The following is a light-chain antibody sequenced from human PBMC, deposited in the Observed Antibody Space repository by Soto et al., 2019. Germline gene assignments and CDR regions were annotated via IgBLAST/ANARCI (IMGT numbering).Light chain of an antibody. Sequence: IVLTQSPGALSLSPGERATLSCRASESLSPHSIAWYQQKPGQAPRLLIYGPSGRATAIPDRISGSGSGSDLTFTISGLEHEDVAMYYCQQLQSSLRTFGQGTKVDIK. CDR3: QQLQSSLRT. CDR1: ESLSPHS. V-gene: IGKV3-20*01. CDR2: GPS. J-gene: IGKJ1*01.